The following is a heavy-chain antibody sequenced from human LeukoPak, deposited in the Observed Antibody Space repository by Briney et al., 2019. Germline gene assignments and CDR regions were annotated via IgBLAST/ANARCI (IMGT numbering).Heavy chain of an antibody. Sequence: GGSLRLSCVASGLTLSSYYMTWVRQAPGKGPEWVANIRQDGSEEYYVDSVKGRFTISRDNAKNSLYLQMNNLRAEDTAVYYCATYCSSASCYKVWGQGTLVTVSS. D-gene: IGHD2-2*02. CDR2: IRQDGSEE. J-gene: IGHJ4*02. V-gene: IGHV3-7*01. CDR1: GLTLSSYY. CDR3: ATYCSSASCYKV.